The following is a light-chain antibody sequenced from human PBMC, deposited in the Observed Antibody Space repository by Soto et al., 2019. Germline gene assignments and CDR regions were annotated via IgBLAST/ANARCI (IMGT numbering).Light chain of an antibody. V-gene: IGKV3-20*01. J-gene: IGKJ3*01. CDR1: QTISSNY. CDR2: SAS. Sequence: DIVLTQSPATLSLYPGERAPLSCRASQTISSNYVAWYQQKPGQAPRLLIYSASSRATGIPDRFSGSGSGNHFTLTISRLEPEDFAVYYCQQYRIVFGPGTKCDIK. CDR3: QQYRIV.